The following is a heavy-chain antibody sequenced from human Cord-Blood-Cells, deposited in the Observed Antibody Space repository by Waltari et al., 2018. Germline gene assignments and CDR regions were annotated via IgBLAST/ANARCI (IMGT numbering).Heavy chain of an antibody. Sequence: QVQLQQWGAGLLKPSETLSLTCAVYGGSCSGYYWSWIRQPPGKGLEWIGEINHSGSTNYNPSLKSRVTISVDTSKNQFSLKLSSVTAADTAVYYCAMISGWYFDYWGQGTLVTVSS. D-gene: IGHD6-19*01. CDR1: GGSCSGYY. J-gene: IGHJ4*02. V-gene: IGHV4-34*01. CDR2: INHSGST. CDR3: AMISGWYFDY.